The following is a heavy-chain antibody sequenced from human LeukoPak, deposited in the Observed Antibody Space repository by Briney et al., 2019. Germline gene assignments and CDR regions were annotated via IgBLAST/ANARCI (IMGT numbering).Heavy chain of an antibody. CDR1: GFTFSSYA. CDR3: AKGSELPAAIRGNWFDS. D-gene: IGHD2-2*01. V-gene: IGHV3-23*01. Sequence: GGSLRLSCAASGFTFSSYAMSWVRQAPGKGLEWVSGISGSDGSTNYADSVKGRFTISRENSKNTLYLQMNSLRAEDTALYYCAKGSELPAAIRGNWFDSWGQGTLVTVSS. J-gene: IGHJ5*01. CDR2: ISGSDGST.